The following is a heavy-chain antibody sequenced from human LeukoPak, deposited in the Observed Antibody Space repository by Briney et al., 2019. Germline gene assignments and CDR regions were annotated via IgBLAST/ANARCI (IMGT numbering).Heavy chain of an antibody. CDR3: GRDSDYGSGSYYN. J-gene: IGHJ4*02. CDR1: GFTFSSYW. D-gene: IGHD3-10*01. V-gene: IGHV3-74*01. CDR2: INSDGSST. Sequence: PGGSLRLSCAASGFTFSSYWMHWVRHAPGKGLVWVSRINSDGSSTSYADSVKGRFTISRDNAKNTLYPQMNSLRAEDTAVYYCGRDSDYGSGSYYNWGQGTLVTVSS.